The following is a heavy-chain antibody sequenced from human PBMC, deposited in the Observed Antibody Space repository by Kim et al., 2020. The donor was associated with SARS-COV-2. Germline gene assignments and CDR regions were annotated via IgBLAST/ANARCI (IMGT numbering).Heavy chain of an antibody. J-gene: IGHJ4*02. CDR2: T. V-gene: IGHV4-39*01. CDR3: ARRDLGLTFDY. D-gene: IGHD3-9*01. Sequence: TADNPSLKRRVAISINPAKNQFSLNLRSVTAADTAVYYCARRDLGLTFDYWGQGTLVTVSS.